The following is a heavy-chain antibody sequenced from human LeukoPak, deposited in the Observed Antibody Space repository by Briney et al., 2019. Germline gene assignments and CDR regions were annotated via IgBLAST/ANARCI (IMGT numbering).Heavy chain of an antibody. Sequence: GASVKVSCKASGYTFTSYDINWVRQATGQGLEWMGWMNPNSGNTGYAQKFQDRATMTTDTSTSTAYMGLRSLRFDDTAVYYCARDFAWGSGGAPIDDNWLDPWGQGTLVTVSS. D-gene: IGHD7-27*01. V-gene: IGHV1-8*01. CDR3: ARDFAWGSGGAPIDDNWLDP. CDR1: GYTFTSYD. J-gene: IGHJ5*02. CDR2: MNPNSGNT.